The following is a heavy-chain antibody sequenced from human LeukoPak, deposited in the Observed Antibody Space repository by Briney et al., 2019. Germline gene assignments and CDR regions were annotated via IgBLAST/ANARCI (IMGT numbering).Heavy chain of an antibody. CDR1: GGSFSGYY. CDR2: INHSGST. CDR3: ARVGGSWYSHLDY. D-gene: IGHD6-13*01. V-gene: IGHV4-34*01. Sequence: SETLSLICAVYGGSFSGYYWSWIRQPPGKGLEWIGEINHSGSTNYNPSLKSRATISVDTSKNQFSLKLSSVTAADTAVYYCARVGGSWYSHLDYWGQGTLVTVSS. J-gene: IGHJ4*02.